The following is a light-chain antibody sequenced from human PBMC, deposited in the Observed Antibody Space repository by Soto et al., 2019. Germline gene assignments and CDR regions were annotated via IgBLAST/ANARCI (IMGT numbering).Light chain of an antibody. J-gene: IGKJ1*01. CDR2: GAS. V-gene: IGKV3-15*01. CDR1: QSVSSSY. CDR3: QQYNNWPPAT. Sequence: IVLTQSPGTLSLSPWERATLSCRASQSVSSSYLAWYQQKPGQAPRLLIYGASSRATGIPARFSGSGSGTEFTLTISSLQSEDFAVYYCQQYNNWPPATFGQGTKVDIK.